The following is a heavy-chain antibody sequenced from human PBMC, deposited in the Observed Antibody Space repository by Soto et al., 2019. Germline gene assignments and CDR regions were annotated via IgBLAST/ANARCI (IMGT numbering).Heavy chain of an antibody. CDR3: ARPLQH. Sequence: GGSLRLSCTASGFTFSNYAMSWVRQAPGKGLEWVSTFSSGGGSTYYADSVKGRFTISRDNSKNSLSLQMNSLRDEDTAVYYCARPLQHWGQGTLVTVSS. J-gene: IGHJ1*01. V-gene: IGHV3-23*01. CDR1: GFTFSNYA. CDR2: FSSGGGST.